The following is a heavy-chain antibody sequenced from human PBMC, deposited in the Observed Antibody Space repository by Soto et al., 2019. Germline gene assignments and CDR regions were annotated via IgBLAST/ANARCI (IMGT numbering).Heavy chain of an antibody. D-gene: IGHD3-10*01. CDR1: GFTFSNYA. Sequence: ESGGGLVHPGGSLRLSCAASGFTFSNYAMNWVCQAPGKGLEWVSSISGSGRNTYYADSVKGRLTISRDSSKNTLYLQMNTLRVEDTGVYYCAKDLNGSGSFTSYYHYGMDVWGQGTTVTVSS. CDR2: ISGSGRNT. CDR3: AKDLNGSGSFTSYYHYGMDV. V-gene: IGHV3-23*01. J-gene: IGHJ6*02.